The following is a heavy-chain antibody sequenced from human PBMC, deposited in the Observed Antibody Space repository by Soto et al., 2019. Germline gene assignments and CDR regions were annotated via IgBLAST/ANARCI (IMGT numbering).Heavy chain of an antibody. CDR3: ARGRGCTNGVCYEVWFDP. CDR2: INPNSGGT. D-gene: IGHD2-8*01. CDR1: GYTFTGYY. J-gene: IGHJ5*02. Sequence: ASVKVSCKASGYTFTGYYMHWVRQAPGQGLEWMGWINPNSGGTNYAQKFQGWVTMTRDTSISTAYMELSRLRSDDTAVYYCARGRGCTNGVCYEVWFDPWGQGTLVTVSS. V-gene: IGHV1-2*04.